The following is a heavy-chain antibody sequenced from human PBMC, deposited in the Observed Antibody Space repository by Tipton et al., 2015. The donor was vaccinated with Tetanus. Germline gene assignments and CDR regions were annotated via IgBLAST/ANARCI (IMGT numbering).Heavy chain of an antibody. J-gene: IGHJ4*02. V-gene: IGHV7-4-1*02. Sequence: QLVQSGAEVKKPGASVKVSCKASGYTFTNYAVNWVRQAPGQGLEWVGWINPSTGNPTYAQGFTGRFVFSLDTSVSTAFLQINSLMAEDTAAYFCARDRYLTSGSYYKGRLDYWAREPWSPSPQ. CDR1: GYTFTNYA. D-gene: IGHD3-10*01. CDR3: ARDRYLTSGSYYKGRLDY. CDR2: INPSTGNP.